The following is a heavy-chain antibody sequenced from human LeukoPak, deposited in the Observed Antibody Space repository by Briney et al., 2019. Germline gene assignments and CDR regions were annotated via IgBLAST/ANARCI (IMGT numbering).Heavy chain of an antibody. J-gene: IGHJ4*02. D-gene: IGHD2-15*01. CDR3: AKDLWGFVEVAAILDY. CDR1: GFTFSSYG. V-gene: IGHV3-30*02. Sequence: GGSLRLSCAASGFTFSSYGIHWVRQAPGKGLEWVAFIRYDGSNKYYTDSVKGRFTISRDNSKNTLYLQMNSLRAEDTAVYYCAKDLWGFVEVAAILDYWGKGTLVTVS. CDR2: IRYDGSNK.